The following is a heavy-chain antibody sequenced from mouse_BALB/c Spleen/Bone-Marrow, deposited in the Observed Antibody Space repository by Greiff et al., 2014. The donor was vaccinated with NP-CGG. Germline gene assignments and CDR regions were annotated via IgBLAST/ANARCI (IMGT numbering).Heavy chain of an antibody. D-gene: IGHD1-1*01. J-gene: IGHJ1*01. CDR3: AKGLIYYYGRRGGCFDV. CDR1: GYTFTTYT. CDR2: INPGSGYI. Sequence: QVQLKESGAELARPGASVKMSCKTSGYTFTTYTMHWVKQRPGQGLEWIGYINPGSGYINYNQKFKDKATLTADKSSSTAYMQVSRLTSEVSADYYCAKGLIYYYGRRGGCFDVWGAGTTVTVSS. V-gene: IGHV1-4*01.